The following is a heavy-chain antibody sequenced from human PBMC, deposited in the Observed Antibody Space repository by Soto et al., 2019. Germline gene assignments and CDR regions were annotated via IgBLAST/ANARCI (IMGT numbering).Heavy chain of an antibody. Sequence: GGSLRLSCAASRFTFSNYAMSWVRQAPGKGLEWVSGISTGATTYYADSVKGRFTISRDNPRNTLYLHMNSLRAEDTAIYYCAKSPRPYVSIWDYWGQGALVTVFS. D-gene: IGHD3-3*02. CDR3: AKSPRPYVSIWDY. J-gene: IGHJ4*02. CDR2: ISTGATT. CDR1: RFTFSNYA. V-gene: IGHV3-23*01.